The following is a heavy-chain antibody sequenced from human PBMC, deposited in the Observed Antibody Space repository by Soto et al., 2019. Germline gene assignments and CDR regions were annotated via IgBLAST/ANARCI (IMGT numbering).Heavy chain of an antibody. CDR3: AKDPTVRPRITIFGVVQWGFYFDY. D-gene: IGHD3-3*01. Sequence: SETLSLTCTVSGGSISSSSYYWGWIRQPPGKGLEWIGSIYYSGSTYYNPSLKSRVTISRDNSKNTLYLQMNSLRAEDTAVYYCAKDPTVRPRITIFGVVQWGFYFDYWGQGTLVTVSS. J-gene: IGHJ4*02. CDR2: IYYSGST. V-gene: IGHV4-39*07. CDR1: GGSISSSSYY.